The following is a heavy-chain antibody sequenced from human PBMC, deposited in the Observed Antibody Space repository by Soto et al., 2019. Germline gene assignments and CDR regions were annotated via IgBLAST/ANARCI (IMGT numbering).Heavy chain of an antibody. D-gene: IGHD2-15*01. CDR3: AKGVVAAATNRPSDY. V-gene: IGHV3-23*01. CDR2: ISVSGDIT. CDR1: GFTFSSYA. Sequence: EVQLLESGGGLKQPGGSLRLSCAASGFTFSSYAMSWVRQAPGKGLEWVSIISVSGDITYYADSVKGRFTISRDNSKNTLYLQMNSLRAEDTALYYCAKGVVAAATNRPSDYWGRGTLVTVSS. J-gene: IGHJ4*02.